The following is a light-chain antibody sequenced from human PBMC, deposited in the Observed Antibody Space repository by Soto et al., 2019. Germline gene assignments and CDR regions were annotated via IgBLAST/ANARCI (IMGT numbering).Light chain of an antibody. V-gene: IGKV3-15*01. CDR1: QTVESN. CDR3: QQYNTWPPYT. Sequence: EILMTQSPATLSVSPGERATLSCRASQTVESNLAWYQQQSGQAPRLLIYDASIRATDIPARFSGSGSGTEFTLTISSLQSEDFAVYYCQQYNTWPPYTFGQGTKVEIK. CDR2: DAS. J-gene: IGKJ2*01.